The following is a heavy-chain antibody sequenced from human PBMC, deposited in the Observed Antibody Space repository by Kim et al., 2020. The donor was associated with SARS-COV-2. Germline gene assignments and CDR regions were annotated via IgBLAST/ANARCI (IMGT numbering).Heavy chain of an antibody. V-gene: IGHV3-48*02. CDR3: ARGRAY. CDR2: SGSAT. J-gene: IGHJ4*02. Sequence: SGSATFYAASVKGPFTISRDKAKNSLYLEMSSLRDEDTAVYYCARGRAYWGRGTLVTVSS.